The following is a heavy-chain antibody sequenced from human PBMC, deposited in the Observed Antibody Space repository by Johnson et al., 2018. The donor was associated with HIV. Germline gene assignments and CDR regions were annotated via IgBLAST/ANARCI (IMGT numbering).Heavy chain of an antibody. CDR3: ARESPLRDAFDI. CDR1: GFTFDDYG. J-gene: IGHJ3*02. Sequence: VKLVESGGGVVRPGGSLRLSCAASGFTFDDYGMTWVRQAPGKGLEWVSGINWNGGSTGYADSVKGRFTMSRDNAKNSLYLYMNGLRAEDTALYYCARESPLRDAFDIWGQGTMVTVSS. CDR2: INWNGGST. V-gene: IGHV3-20*04.